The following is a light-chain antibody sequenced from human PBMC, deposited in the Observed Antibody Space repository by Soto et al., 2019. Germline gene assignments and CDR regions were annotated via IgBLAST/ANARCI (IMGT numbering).Light chain of an antibody. CDR2: GAS. V-gene: IGKV3-20*01. J-gene: IGKJ4*01. CDR1: QSVTSSY. CDR3: QQYGSSPLT. Sequence: EIVLTQSPGILSLSPGERATLSYRASQSVTSSYLAWYQQKPGQAPRLLIYGASSRATGIPDRFSGSGSGTDFTLTISRLEPEDFAVYYCQQYGSSPLTFGGGTKVEIK.